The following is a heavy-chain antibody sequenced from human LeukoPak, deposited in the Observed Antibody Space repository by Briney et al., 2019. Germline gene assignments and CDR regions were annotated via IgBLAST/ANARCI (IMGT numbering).Heavy chain of an antibody. D-gene: IGHD4-17*01. Sequence: SETLSLTCTVSGDSIGSNYWSWIRQPPGKGLEWIGYIYNGGGTKYNPSLKSRVTISVDTSKNLFSLKLTSVTAADTAVYYCETCRDEFGDYGFTSWGQGTLVTVSS. J-gene: IGHJ5*02. CDR3: ETCRDEFGDYGFTS. CDR2: IYNGGGT. V-gene: IGHV4-59*01. CDR1: GDSIGSNY.